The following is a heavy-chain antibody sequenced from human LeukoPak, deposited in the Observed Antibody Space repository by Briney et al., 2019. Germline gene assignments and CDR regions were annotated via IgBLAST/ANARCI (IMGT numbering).Heavy chain of an antibody. CDR1: GFTLDAYL. CDR3: AKDSSGWSHIYMDV. D-gene: IGHD6-19*01. Sequence: GGSLRLSCAVSGFTLDAYLMTWVRQAPGRGLEWVANVNQDGTEQYYVDSVKGRFSISRDNSKKTVYLQMNSLRAEDTAVYYCAKDSSGWSHIYMDVWGKGTTVTVSS. V-gene: IGHV3-7*03. J-gene: IGHJ6*03. CDR2: VNQDGTEQ.